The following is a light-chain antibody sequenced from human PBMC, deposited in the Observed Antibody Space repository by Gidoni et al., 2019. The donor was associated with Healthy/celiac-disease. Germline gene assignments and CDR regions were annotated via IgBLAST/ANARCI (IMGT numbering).Light chain of an antibody. CDR1: PGISSW. J-gene: IGKJ1*01. Sequence: DIQMTQSPSSVSASVGDRVTITCRGIPGISSWLAWYQQKPGKAPKLLIYAASSLQSGVPSRFLGSGSGTYFTLTIGSLQPEDFATYYCQQANSFPWTFGQGTKVEIK. CDR2: AAS. V-gene: IGKV1-12*01. CDR3: QQANSFPWT.